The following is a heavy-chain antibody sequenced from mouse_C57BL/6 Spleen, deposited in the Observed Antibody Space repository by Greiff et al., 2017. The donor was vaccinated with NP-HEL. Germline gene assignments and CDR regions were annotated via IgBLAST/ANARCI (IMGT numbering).Heavy chain of an antibody. Sequence: QVQLKQSGAELVRPGASVTLSCKASGYTFTDYEMHWVKQTPVHGLEWIGAIDPETGGTAYNQKCKGEAILTADKSSSTAYMELRSLPSEDSAVYYCTRITTVVAGVDYWGQGTTLTVSS. V-gene: IGHV1-15*01. CDR3: TRITTVVAGVDY. D-gene: IGHD1-1*01. CDR2: IDPETGGT. J-gene: IGHJ2*01. CDR1: GYTFTDYE.